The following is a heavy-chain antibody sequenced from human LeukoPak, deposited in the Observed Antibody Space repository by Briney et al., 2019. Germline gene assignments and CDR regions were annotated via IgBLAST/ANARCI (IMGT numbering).Heavy chain of an antibody. Sequence: SETLSLTCNVSGGSISSYYWSWIRQPPGKRLEWIGYMYYSGNTNYNPSLKSRVTTSVDSSKNQFSRKLSSVTAADTAVYYCARHTLVGARNAFDIWGQGTMVTVSS. CDR3: ARHTLVGARNAFDI. J-gene: IGHJ3*02. V-gene: IGHV4-59*08. CDR2: MYYSGNT. D-gene: IGHD1-26*01. CDR1: GGSISSYY.